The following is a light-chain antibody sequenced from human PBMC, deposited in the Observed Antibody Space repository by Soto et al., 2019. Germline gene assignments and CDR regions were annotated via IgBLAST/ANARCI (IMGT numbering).Light chain of an antibody. J-gene: IGKJ2*01. CDR3: LQGTHWPYT. V-gene: IGKV2-30*02. CDR1: QSLVHSDGTTY. Sequence: DVVLTQSPLSLPVTPGQPASISCRSSQSLVHSDGTTYLNWFQQRPGQSPRRLIYQLSKRDSGVPDRFSGSGSGADFTLQISRVEAEDVGVYYCLQGTHWPYTFGQGPKLEIK. CDR2: QLS.